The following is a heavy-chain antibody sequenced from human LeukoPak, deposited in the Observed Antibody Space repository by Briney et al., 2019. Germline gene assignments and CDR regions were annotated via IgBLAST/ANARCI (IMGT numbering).Heavy chain of an antibody. D-gene: IGHD3-9*01. Sequence: GGSLRLSCAACGFSFSSYWLTWVRQAPGKGLEWVANIKQDGSEKYYVDSVKGRFTISRDNAKNSLYLQMNSLRAEDTAVYYCARSLTGYSSVDYWGQGTLVTVSS. CDR3: ARSLTGYSSVDY. CDR2: IKQDGSEK. CDR1: GFSFSSYW. V-gene: IGHV3-7*01. J-gene: IGHJ4*02.